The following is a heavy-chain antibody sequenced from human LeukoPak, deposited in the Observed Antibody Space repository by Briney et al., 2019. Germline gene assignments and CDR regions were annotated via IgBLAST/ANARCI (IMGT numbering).Heavy chain of an antibody. V-gene: IGHV1-2*02. Sequence: AAVKCSSHASGHNLTLYDMDWVGWAPGQGLEWMGWINPNSGGTNYAKKFQGRVTMTRDTSISTAYMELSRLRSDDTAVYYCARPISSSWFFWFDPWGQGTLVTVSS. D-gene: IGHD6-13*01. CDR2: INPNSGGT. CDR3: ARPISSSWFFWFDP. J-gene: IGHJ5*02. CDR1: GHNLTLYD.